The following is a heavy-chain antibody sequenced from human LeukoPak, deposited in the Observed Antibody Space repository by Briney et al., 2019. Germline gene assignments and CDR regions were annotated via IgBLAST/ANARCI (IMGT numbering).Heavy chain of an antibody. D-gene: IGHD1-26*01. V-gene: IGHV1-8*03. CDR3: ARGSSYGDFDY. Sequence: GASVKVSCKASGYTFTTYAMNWVRQAPGQGLEWMGWINPNSGGTNYAQKFQGRVTITRNTSISTAYMELSSLRSEDTAVYYCARGSSYGDFDYWGQGTLVTVSS. CDR2: INPNSGGT. J-gene: IGHJ4*02. CDR1: GYTFTTYA.